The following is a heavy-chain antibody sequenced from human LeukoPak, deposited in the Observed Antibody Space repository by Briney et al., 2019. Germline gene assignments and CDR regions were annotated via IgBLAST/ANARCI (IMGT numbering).Heavy chain of an antibody. CDR1: GYTFTSYG. V-gene: IGHV1-18*01. J-gene: IGHJ6*02. Sequence: ASVKVSCKASGYTFTSYGISWVRQAPGQGLEWMGWVNPHNGATSYSQKFQDRVTMTGDTSINTAYLELNRLGSDDSAIYYCAIDYHYFGMDVWGQGTTVTVSS. CDR2: VNPHNGAT. CDR3: AIDYHYFGMDV.